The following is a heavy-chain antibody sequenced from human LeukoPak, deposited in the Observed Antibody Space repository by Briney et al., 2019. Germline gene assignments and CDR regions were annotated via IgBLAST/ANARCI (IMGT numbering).Heavy chain of an antibody. J-gene: IGHJ4*02. CDR1: GGSISSSSSY. CDR3: ARHRSGWLQSSFDY. V-gene: IGHV4-39*01. CDR2: IYYSGSS. D-gene: IGHD5-24*01. Sequence: SETLSLTCSVSGGSISSSSSYWGWIRQPPGKGLEWVGSIYYSGSSFDNPALKSRVTIPVDTSNNQFSLKLSSVTAADTAVYYCARHRSGWLQSSFDYWGQGTLVTVSS.